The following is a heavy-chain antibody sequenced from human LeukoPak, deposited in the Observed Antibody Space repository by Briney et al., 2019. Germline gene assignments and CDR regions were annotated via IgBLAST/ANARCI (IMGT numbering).Heavy chain of an antibody. CDR2: INPGDSYT. CDR1: GYSFSNYW. D-gene: IGHD2-15*01. CDR3: ARSYGGSHFDY. Sequence: GESLKISCKGSGYSFSNYWIALVRQMPGKGLEWIVLINPGDSYTRHRPSFQGQVTFSADKSISNAYLQWSSLKASDTDMYYCARSYGGSHFDYWGQGTLVTVSS. J-gene: IGHJ4*02. V-gene: IGHV5-51*01.